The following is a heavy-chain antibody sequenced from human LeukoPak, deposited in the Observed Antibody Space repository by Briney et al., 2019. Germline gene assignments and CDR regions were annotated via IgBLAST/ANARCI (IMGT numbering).Heavy chain of an antibody. CDR1: GGSFSGYY. D-gene: IGHD3-22*01. CDR2: INHSGST. J-gene: IGHJ4*02. CDR3: ARVRVTMIFAVFDSYYFDY. V-gene: IGHV4-34*01. Sequence: SETLSLTCAVYGGSFSGYYWSWIRQPPGKGLEWIGEINHSGSTNYNPSPKSRVTISVDTSKNQFSLKLSSVTAADTAVYYCARVRVTMIFAVFDSYYFDYWGQGTLVTVSS.